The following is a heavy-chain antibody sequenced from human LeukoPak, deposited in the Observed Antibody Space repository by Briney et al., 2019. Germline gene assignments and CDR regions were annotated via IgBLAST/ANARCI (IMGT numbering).Heavy chain of an antibody. CDR2: IKQDGSEK. CDR1: EFTFSSYW. Sequence: PGGSLRLSCAASEFTFSSYWMSWVRQAPGKGLEWVANIKQDGSEKYYVDSVKGRFTISRDNAKNSLYQQMNSLRAEDTAVYYCARDQGPTRAEYFQHWGQGTLVTVSS. V-gene: IGHV3-7*01. CDR3: ARDQGPTRAEYFQH. J-gene: IGHJ1*01.